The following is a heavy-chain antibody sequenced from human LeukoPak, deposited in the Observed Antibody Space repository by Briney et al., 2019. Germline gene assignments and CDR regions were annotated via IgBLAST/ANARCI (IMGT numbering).Heavy chain of an antibody. D-gene: IGHD6-19*01. CDR3: ASQPAYSSGWYGY. CDR1: GFTFDDYA. Sequence: PGGSLRLSCAASGFTFDDYAMHWVRQAPGKGLEWVSGISWNSGTIGYADSVKGRFTISRDNAKNSLYLQMNSLRAEDTALYYCASQPAYSSGWYGYWGQGTLVTVSS. J-gene: IGHJ4*02. CDR2: ISWNSGTI. V-gene: IGHV3-9*01.